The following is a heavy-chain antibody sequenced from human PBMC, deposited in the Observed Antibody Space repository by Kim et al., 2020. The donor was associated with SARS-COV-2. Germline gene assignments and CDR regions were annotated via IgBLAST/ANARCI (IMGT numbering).Heavy chain of an antibody. CDR1: GFDFDTFA. CDR2: INSHNVVF. CDR3: AKGLQSHAFWVAIDV. Sequence: GGSLRLSCEGSGFDFDTFAITWVRQAPGKGLEWVSRINSHNVVFYYANSVKGRFTSSRDNSKASLHMRGLRSEDTATYYCAKGLQSHAFWVAIDVWGQG. D-gene: IGHD3-3*01. J-gene: IGHJ6*02. V-gene: IGHV3-23*01.